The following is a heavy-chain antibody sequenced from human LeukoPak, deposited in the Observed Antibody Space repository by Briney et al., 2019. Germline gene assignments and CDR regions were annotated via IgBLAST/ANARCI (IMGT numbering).Heavy chain of an antibody. CDR2: IYHSGST. CDR1: GYSISSGYY. Sequence: SETLSLTCAVSGYSISSGYYWGWIRQPPGKGLGWIGSIYHSGSTYYNPSLKSRVTISVDTSKNQFSLKLSSVTAADTAVYYCARERYGDYIFDYWGQGTLVTVSS. V-gene: IGHV4-38-2*02. J-gene: IGHJ4*02. D-gene: IGHD4-17*01. CDR3: ARERYGDYIFDY.